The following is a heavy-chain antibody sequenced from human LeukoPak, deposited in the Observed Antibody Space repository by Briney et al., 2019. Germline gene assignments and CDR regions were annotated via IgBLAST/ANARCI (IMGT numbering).Heavy chain of an antibody. CDR3: AKHRSSSSSSWFDP. CDR2: IYPGDSDT. CDR1: GYRFTTYW. J-gene: IGHJ5*02. V-gene: IGHV5-51*01. Sequence: GESLKISCKGSGYRFTTYWIGWVRQMPGKGLEWMGIIYPGDSDTRYSPSFQGQVTISADKSISTAYLQWSSLKASDTAIYYCAKHRSSSSSSWFDPWGQGTLVTVSS. D-gene: IGHD6-6*01.